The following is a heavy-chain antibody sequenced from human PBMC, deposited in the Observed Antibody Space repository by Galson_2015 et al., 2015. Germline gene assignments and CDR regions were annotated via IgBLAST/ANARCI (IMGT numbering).Heavy chain of an antibody. J-gene: IGHJ4*02. CDR1: GGTFSSYP. D-gene: IGHD1-20*01. Sequence: SVKVSCKASGGTFSSYPISWVRQAPGQGLEWMGRIIPILGIANYAQKFQGRVTITADKSTSTAYMELSSLRSEDTAVYYCASALLTGTTPFDYWGQGTLVTVSS. V-gene: IGHV1-69*02. CDR2: IIPILGIA. CDR3: ASALLTGTTPFDY.